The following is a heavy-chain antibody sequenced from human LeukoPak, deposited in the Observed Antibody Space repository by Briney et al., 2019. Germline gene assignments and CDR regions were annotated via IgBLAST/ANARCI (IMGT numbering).Heavy chain of an antibody. CDR1: GFTFNSYW. CDR3: ARDRSYSGRYFDY. D-gene: IGHD1-26*01. Sequence: GGSLRLSCAASGFTFNSYWMHWVRQAPGKGLVWVSRINSDGSSTSYADSVKGRFTISRDNAKNTLYLQMNSLRAEDTAVYYCARDRSYSGRYFDYWGQGTLVTVSS. CDR2: INSDGSST. V-gene: IGHV3-74*01. J-gene: IGHJ4*02.